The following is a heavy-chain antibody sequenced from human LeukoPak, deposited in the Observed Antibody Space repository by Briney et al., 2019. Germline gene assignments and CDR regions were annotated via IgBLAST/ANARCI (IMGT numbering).Heavy chain of an antibody. D-gene: IGHD3-3*01. Sequence: PSETLSLTCTVSGGSISSGYYWGWIRQPPGKGLEWIGSIYHSGSTYYNPSLKSRVTISVDTSKNQFSLKLSSVTAADTAVYYCARRPHSYYDFWSGYPAGYYFDYWGQGTLVTVSS. J-gene: IGHJ4*02. V-gene: IGHV4-38-2*02. CDR3: ARRPHSYYDFWSGYPAGYYFDY. CDR2: IYHSGST. CDR1: GGSISSGYY.